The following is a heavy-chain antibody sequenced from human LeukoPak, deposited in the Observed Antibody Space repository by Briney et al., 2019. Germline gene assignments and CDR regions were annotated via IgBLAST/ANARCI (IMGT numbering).Heavy chain of an antibody. CDR1: GYTYTGYY. Sequence: ASVKVSCKASGYTYTGYYMHWVRQAPGQGLEWMGWINPNSGGTNYAQKFQGRVTMTRDTSISTAYMELSRPRPDDTAVYYCATTYYYGSGSDGDAFDIWGQGTMVTVSS. V-gene: IGHV1-2*02. CDR2: INPNSGGT. CDR3: ATTYYYGSGSDGDAFDI. D-gene: IGHD3-10*01. J-gene: IGHJ3*02.